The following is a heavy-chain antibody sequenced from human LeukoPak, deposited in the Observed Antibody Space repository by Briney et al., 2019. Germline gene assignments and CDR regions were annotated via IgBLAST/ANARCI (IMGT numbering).Heavy chain of an antibody. D-gene: IGHD7-27*01. Sequence: SQTLSLTCAISGDGLSVSSDVWNWVRQSPSRGLEWLGWTYYKSKWHNDYAVSVKSRITISPDTSKNQFSLHLNSVTPEDTAVYYCARDADWGYDAYDIWGQGTMVTVSS. CDR1: GDGLSVSSDV. J-gene: IGHJ3*02. CDR3: ARDADWGYDAYDI. V-gene: IGHV6-1*01. CDR2: TYYKSKWHN.